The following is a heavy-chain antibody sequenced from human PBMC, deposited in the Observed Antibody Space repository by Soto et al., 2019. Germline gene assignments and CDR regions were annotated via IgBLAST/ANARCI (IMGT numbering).Heavy chain of an antibody. CDR2: MSYDGSNE. CDR3: AKDGSHNFDY. CDR1: GFTFSHYA. D-gene: IGHD1-26*01. Sequence: QVQLVESGGGVVQPGRSLRLSCAASGFTFSHYAMHWVRQAPGKGLEWVALMSYDGSNEYYADSVKGRFTISRDNSKNTLYLKMNSRRAEDTAGYYCAKDGSHNFDYWGQGTLVTVSS. J-gene: IGHJ4*02. V-gene: IGHV3-30*18.